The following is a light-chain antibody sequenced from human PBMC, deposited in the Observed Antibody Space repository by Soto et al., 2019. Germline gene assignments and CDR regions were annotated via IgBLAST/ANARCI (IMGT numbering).Light chain of an antibody. V-gene: IGKV3D-15*01. CDR3: HQHNEWPIT. J-gene: IGKJ5*01. CDR1: QSAGNF. CDR2: YIS. Sequence: IEITQSPATLSVSPGKISSLSCGASQSAGNFLAWYQQKPGQAPRLLIYYISTRATGIPARFSGSGSGTEFTLTIISRLYEDSVVYYYHQHNEWPITFGQGTRVEIK.